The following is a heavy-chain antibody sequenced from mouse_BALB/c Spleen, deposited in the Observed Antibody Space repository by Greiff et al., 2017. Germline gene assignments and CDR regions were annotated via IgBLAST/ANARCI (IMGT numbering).Heavy chain of an antibody. Sequence: VQLQQSGAELVKPGASVKLSCTASGFNITDTYMHWVKQRPEQGLEWIGRIDPANGNTKYDPKFQGKATITADTSSNTAYLQLSSLTSEDTAVYYCARDDGFLYAMDYWGQGTSVTVSS. CDR2: IDPANGNT. J-gene: IGHJ4*01. D-gene: IGHD1-2*01. CDR3: ARDDGFLYAMDY. CDR1: GFNITDTY. V-gene: IGHV14-3*02.